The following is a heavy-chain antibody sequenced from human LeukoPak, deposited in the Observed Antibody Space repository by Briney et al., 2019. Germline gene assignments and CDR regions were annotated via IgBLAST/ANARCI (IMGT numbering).Heavy chain of an antibody. V-gene: IGHV6-1*01. D-gene: IGHD3-3*01. Sequence: SQTLSLTCAISGDSVSSNSAAWNWIRQSPSRGLEWLGGTYYRSKWYNDYAVSVKSRITINPDTSKNQFSLQLNSVTPEDTAVYYCARGSDITIFGVVIIALDYWGQGTLVTVSS. CDR1: GDSVSSNSAA. J-gene: IGHJ4*02. CDR3: ARGSDITIFGVVIIALDY. CDR2: TYYRSKWYN.